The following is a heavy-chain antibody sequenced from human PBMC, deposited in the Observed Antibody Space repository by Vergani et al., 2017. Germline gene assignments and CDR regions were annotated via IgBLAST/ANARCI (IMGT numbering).Heavy chain of an antibody. V-gene: IGHV1-69*01. CDR2: IIPIFGTA. CDR3: ARRCSSTSCYDAFDI. J-gene: IGHJ3*02. D-gene: IGHD2-2*01. CDR1: GGTFSSYA. Sequence: QVHLVESGAEVKKPGSSVKVSCKASGGTFSSYAISWVRQAPGQGLEWMGGIIPIFGTANYAQKFQGRVTITADESTSTAYMELSSLRSEDTAVYYCARRCSSTSCYDAFDIWGQGTMVTVSS.